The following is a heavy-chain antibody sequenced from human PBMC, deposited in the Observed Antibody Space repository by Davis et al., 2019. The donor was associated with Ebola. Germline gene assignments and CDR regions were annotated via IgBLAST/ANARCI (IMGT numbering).Heavy chain of an antibody. CDR2: ISGSGGST. V-gene: IGHV3-21*04. Sequence: PGGSLRLSCAASGFTFSSYSMNWVRQAPGKGLEWVSAISGSGGSTYYADSVKGRFTISRDNAKNSLYLQMKSLRAEDTAVYYCARGHEIRFSSSSWNYGMDVWGQGTTVTVSS. CDR1: GFTFSSYS. CDR3: ARGHEIRFSSSSWNYGMDV. D-gene: IGHD6-13*01. J-gene: IGHJ6*02.